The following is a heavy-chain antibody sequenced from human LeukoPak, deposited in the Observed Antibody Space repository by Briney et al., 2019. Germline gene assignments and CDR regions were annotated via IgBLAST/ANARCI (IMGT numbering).Heavy chain of an antibody. J-gene: IGHJ5*02. CDR3: ATDLGCSSTSCYFWFDP. Sequence: ASVKVSCKVSGYTLTELSMHWVRQAPGKGLEWMGGFDPEDGESIYAQKFQGRVTMTEDTSTDTAYMELSSLRSEDTAVYYCATDLGCSSTSCYFWFDPWGQGTLVTVSS. V-gene: IGHV1-24*01. D-gene: IGHD2-2*01. CDR2: FDPEDGES. CDR1: GYTLTELS.